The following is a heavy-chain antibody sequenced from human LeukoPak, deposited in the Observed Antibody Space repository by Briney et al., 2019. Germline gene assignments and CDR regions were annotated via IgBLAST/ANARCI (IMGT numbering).Heavy chain of an antibody. Sequence: SETLSLTCTVSGGSISSSGYYWGWIRQPPGKGLEYIGNIYYGGNTYYNPSLKSRVTISVDTSKKQFSLKLSSVTAADTAVYYCARHSYYDSSGYYPPSGAYFDYWGQGTLVTVSS. CDR1: GGSISSSGYY. CDR2: IYYGGNT. V-gene: IGHV4-39*01. J-gene: IGHJ4*02. CDR3: ARHSYYDSSGYYPPSGAYFDY. D-gene: IGHD3-22*01.